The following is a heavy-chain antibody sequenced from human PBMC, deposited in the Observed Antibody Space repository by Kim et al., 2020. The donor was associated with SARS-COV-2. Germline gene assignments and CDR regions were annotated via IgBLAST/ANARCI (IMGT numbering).Heavy chain of an antibody. V-gene: IGHV3-66*01. J-gene: IGHJ6*02. D-gene: IGHD3-16*01. CDR3: ARDLRGTIYDYYYGMDV. CDR2: IYSGGST. Sequence: GGSLRLSCAASGFTVSSNYMSWVRQAPGKGLEWVSVIYSGGSTYYADSVKGRFTISRDNSKNTLYLQMNSLRAEDTAVYYCARDLRGTIYDYYYGMDVWSQGTTVTVSS. CDR1: GFTVSSNY.